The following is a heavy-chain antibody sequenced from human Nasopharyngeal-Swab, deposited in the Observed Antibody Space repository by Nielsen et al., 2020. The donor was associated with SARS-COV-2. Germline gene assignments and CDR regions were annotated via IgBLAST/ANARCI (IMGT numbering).Heavy chain of an antibody. D-gene: IGHD4/OR15-4a*01. CDR3: AKDVHADYGGIDY. J-gene: IGHJ4*02. V-gene: IGHV3-30*18. CDR2: ISYDGSNE. Sequence: GGSLRLSCAASGFTFSNSGMDWVRQAPGKGLEWVAVISYDGSNEYYGDSVKGRFTTSRDNSKNTLYLQMNSLRVDDTAVYYCAKDVHADYGGIDYWGQGILVTVSS. CDR1: GFTFSNSG.